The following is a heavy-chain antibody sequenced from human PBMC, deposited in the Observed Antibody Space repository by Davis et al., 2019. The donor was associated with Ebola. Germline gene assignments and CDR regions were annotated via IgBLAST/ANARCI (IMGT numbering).Heavy chain of an antibody. CDR1: GFTFSSYS. Sequence: GGSLRLSCAASGFTFSSYSMNWVRQAPGKGLEWVSYISSSSSTIYYADSVKGRFTISRDNAKNSLYLQMNSLRDEDTAVYYCARDGITIFGVVTIDAFDIWGQGTMVTVSS. CDR3: ARDGITIFGVVTIDAFDI. V-gene: IGHV3-48*02. CDR2: ISSSSSTI. D-gene: IGHD3-3*01. J-gene: IGHJ3*02.